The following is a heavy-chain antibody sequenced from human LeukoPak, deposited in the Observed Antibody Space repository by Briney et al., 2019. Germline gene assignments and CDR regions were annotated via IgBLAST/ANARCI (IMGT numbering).Heavy chain of an antibody. D-gene: IGHD4-23*01. Sequence: ASVKVSCKASGYTFTSYYMHWVRQAPGQGLEWMGIINPSGGSTSNAQKFQGRVTMTRDTSTSTVYMELSSLRPEDTAVYYCARDFYGGTPYFDYWGQGTLVTVSS. V-gene: IGHV1-46*01. J-gene: IGHJ4*02. CDR3: ARDFYGGTPYFDY. CDR2: INPSGGST. CDR1: GYTFTSYY.